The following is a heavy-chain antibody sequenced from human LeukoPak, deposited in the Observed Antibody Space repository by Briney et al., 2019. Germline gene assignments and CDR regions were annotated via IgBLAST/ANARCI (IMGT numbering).Heavy chain of an antibody. CDR2: INSDGSTT. D-gene: IGHD6-13*01. Sequence: GGSLRLSCAASGFTFSKYWMQWVRQAPGKGLVWVSVINSDGSTTSYADSVKGRFTISRDNTKNTLYVQMNSLRAEDTAVYYCARDFYGAAAVWGQGILVTVSS. CDR1: GFTFSKYW. V-gene: IGHV3-74*01. CDR3: ARDFYGAAAV. J-gene: IGHJ4*02.